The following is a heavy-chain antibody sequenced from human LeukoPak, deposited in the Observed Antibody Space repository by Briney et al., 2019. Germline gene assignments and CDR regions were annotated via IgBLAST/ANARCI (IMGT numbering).Heavy chain of an antibody. Sequence: PSETLSLTCTVSGGSISSYYWSWIRQPPGKGLEWIGYIYYSGSTNYNPSLKSRVTISADTSKNQFSLKLSSVTAADTAIYYCTKGRGIWGQGTLVTVSS. J-gene: IGHJ4*02. V-gene: IGHV4-59*08. CDR1: GGSISSYY. CDR2: IYYSGST. CDR3: TKGRGI. D-gene: IGHD3-10*01.